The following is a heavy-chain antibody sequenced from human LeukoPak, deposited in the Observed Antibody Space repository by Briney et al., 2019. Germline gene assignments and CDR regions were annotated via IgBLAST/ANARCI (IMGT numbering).Heavy chain of an antibody. CDR3: AILGGVDAFDI. CDR1: GFTFDDYG. V-gene: IGHV3-20*04. Sequence: GGSLRLSCVAPGFTFDDYGMSWVRQAPGKGLEWVSTINWDGGRTGYADSVKGRFTISRDNAKNSLYLQMNSLRAEDTALYYCAILGGVDAFDIWGQGKMVTVSS. J-gene: IGHJ3*02. D-gene: IGHD3-16*01. CDR2: INWDGGRT.